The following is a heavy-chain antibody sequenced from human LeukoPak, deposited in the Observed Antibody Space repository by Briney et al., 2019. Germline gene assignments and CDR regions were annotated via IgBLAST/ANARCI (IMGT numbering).Heavy chain of an antibody. Sequence: GGSLRLSCAASRFTLSSYWMSWVRQAPGKELEWVANIKQDGSEKYYVDSVKGRFTISRDNAKNSLYLQMNSLRAEDTAVYYCASDYDSSGYYYAAFDIWGQGTMVTVSS. CDR2: IKQDGSEK. CDR1: RFTLSSYW. D-gene: IGHD3-22*01. CDR3: ASDYDSSGYYYAAFDI. J-gene: IGHJ3*02. V-gene: IGHV3-7*01.